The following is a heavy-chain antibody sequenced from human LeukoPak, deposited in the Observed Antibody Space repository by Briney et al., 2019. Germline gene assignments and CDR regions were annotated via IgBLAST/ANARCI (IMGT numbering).Heavy chain of an antibody. D-gene: IGHD5-18*01. CDR2: MKQDGSEK. CDR3: ARDRRYGYYFDY. J-gene: IGHJ4*02. Sequence: GGSLRLSCAASGFTFSRYWMSWVRQAPGKGLEWVASMKQDGSEKYYVGSVKGRFTISRDNAKNSLYLQMNSLRAEDTAVYYCARDRRYGYYFDYWGQGILVTVSS. CDR1: GFTFSRYW. V-gene: IGHV3-7*01.